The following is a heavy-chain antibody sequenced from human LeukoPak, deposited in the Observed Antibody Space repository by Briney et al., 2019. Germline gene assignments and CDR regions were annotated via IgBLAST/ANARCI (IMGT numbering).Heavy chain of an antibody. CDR2: ISAYNGNT. CDR1: GYTFTSYG. Sequence: ASVKVSCKASGYTFTSYGISWVRQAPGHGLEWMGWISAYNGNTNYAQRLQGRVAMTTDTSTSTASMELRSLRSDDTAVYYCARDLGELMVYDRPYYFDYWGQGTLVTVSS. D-gene: IGHD2-8*01. V-gene: IGHV1-18*01. J-gene: IGHJ4*02. CDR3: ARDLGELMVYDRPYYFDY.